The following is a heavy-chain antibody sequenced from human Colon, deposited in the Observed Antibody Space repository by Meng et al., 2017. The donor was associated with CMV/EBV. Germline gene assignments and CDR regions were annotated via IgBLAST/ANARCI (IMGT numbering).Heavy chain of an antibody. V-gene: IGHV3-23*01. CDR3: AKGGAYCSGGSCSSPVDY. Sequence: FSSYVMSWVRQAPGKGLEWVSSISESGDVIHYADSVKGRFTISRDNSRNTLYLQMNSLRAEDTAVYYCAKGGAYCSGGSCSSPVDYWGQGTLVTVSS. CDR1: FSSYV. J-gene: IGHJ4*02. D-gene: IGHD2-15*01. CDR2: ISESGDVI.